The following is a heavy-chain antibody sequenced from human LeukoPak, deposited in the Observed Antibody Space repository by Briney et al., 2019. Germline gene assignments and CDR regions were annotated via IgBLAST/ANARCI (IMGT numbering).Heavy chain of an antibody. J-gene: IGHJ4*02. CDR2: ISSSGSTI. Sequence: GGSLRLSCAASGFTFSNFAMNWIRQAPGKRLEWISYISSSGSTIYYADSVKGRFTISRDNAKKSLYLQMNGVRAEDTAVYYCVRDPEYASSSGDFDYWGQGTLVTVSS. CDR3: VRDPEYASSSGDFDY. V-gene: IGHV3-48*03. CDR1: GFTFSNFA. D-gene: IGHD6-6*01.